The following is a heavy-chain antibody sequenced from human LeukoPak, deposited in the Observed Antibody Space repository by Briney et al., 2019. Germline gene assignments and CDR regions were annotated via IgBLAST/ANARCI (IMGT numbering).Heavy chain of an antibody. CDR3: ARGISGTTYNYYYYMDV. V-gene: IGHV4-59*11. CDR2: IYYSGST. CDR1: GGSISSHY. Sequence: SETLSLTCTVSGGSISSHYWSRIRQPPGKGLEWIGYIYYSGSTNYNPSLKSRVTISVDTSKNQFSLKLDSVTAADTAVYYCARGISGTTYNYYYYMDVWGKGTTVTVSS. D-gene: IGHD1-7*01. J-gene: IGHJ6*03.